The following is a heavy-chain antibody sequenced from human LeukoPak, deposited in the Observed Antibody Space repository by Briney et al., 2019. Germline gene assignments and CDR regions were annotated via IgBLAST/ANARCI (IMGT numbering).Heavy chain of an antibody. J-gene: IGHJ4*02. CDR2: IKQDGSEK. D-gene: IGHD1-26*01. CDR1: GFTFSSYW. V-gene: IGHV3-7*01. Sequence: GGSPRLSCAASGFTFSSYWMSWVRQAPGKGLEWVANIKQDGSEKYYVDSVEGRFTISRDNAKNSLYLQMNSLRAEDTAVYYCARERRGGSYFTEKRLDHWGQGTLVAVSS. CDR3: ARERRGGSYFTEKRLDH.